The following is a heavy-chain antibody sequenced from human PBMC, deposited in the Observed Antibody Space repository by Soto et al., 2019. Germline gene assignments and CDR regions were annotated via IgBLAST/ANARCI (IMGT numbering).Heavy chain of an antibody. V-gene: IGHV3-7*01. CDR2: INEDGNKQ. J-gene: IGHJ4*02. CDR3: VDCAGAPAH. CDR1: GFSFNTYW. Sequence: EVQLVESGGGLVQPGGSLRLSCAASGFSFNTYWMSWIRQAPGKGLEWVANINEDGNKQNYVDSVRGRFTISRDNAKISVNLQRNEVRVEDSAVYYCVDCAGAPAHWGQGTLVTVSS. D-gene: IGHD2-21*02.